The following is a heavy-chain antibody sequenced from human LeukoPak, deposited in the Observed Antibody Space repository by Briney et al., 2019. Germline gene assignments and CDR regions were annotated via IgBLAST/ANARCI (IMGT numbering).Heavy chain of an antibody. CDR3: ARAPAYDSSGYYHRAFDI. Sequence: GGSLRLSCAASGFTFSSYSMNWVRQAPGKGLEWVSSISSSSSYIYYADSVKGRFTISRDNAKNSLYLQMNSQRAEDTAVYYCARAPAYDSSGYYHRAFDIWGQGTMVTVSS. D-gene: IGHD3-22*01. J-gene: IGHJ3*02. CDR2: ISSSSSYI. CDR1: GFTFSSYS. V-gene: IGHV3-21*01.